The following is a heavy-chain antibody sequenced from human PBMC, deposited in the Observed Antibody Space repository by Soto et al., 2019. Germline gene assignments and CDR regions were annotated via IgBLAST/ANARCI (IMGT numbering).Heavy chain of an antibody. Sequence: EVQLVESGGGLVQPGGSLRLSCAASGFTFSSFWMHWVRQAPGKGLVWVSRINNDGSSTANADSVKGRFTISRDNAKSTLYLQVTSLRAEDTAVYYCARDPLIGNTDYGLDVWGQGTTVTVSS. V-gene: IGHV3-74*01. CDR3: ARDPLIGNTDYGLDV. J-gene: IGHJ6*02. CDR2: INNDGSST. D-gene: IGHD2-21*01. CDR1: GFTFSSFW.